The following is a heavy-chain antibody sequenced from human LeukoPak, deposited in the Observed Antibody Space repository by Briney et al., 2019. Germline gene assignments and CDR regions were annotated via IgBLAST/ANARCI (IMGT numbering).Heavy chain of an antibody. D-gene: IGHD2-2*01. Sequence: SGTLSLTCTVSGGSISSYYWSWIRQPPGKGLEWNGYIYYSGSTNYNPSLKSRVTISVDTSKNQFSLKLSSVTAADTAVYYCARIGYCSSTSCYEDYWGQGTLVTVSS. CDR3: ARIGYCSSTSCYEDY. V-gene: IGHV4-59*08. CDR2: IYYSGST. CDR1: GGSISSYY. J-gene: IGHJ4*02.